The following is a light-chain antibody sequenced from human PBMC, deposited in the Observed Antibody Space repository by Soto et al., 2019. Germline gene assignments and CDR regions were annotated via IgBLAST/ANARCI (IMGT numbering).Light chain of an antibody. CDR2: TAS. V-gene: IGKV3-11*01. J-gene: IGKJ5*01. CDR3: QQRSKWPPSNT. CDR1: QTIGSY. Sequence: EIVLTQSPATLSLSPGESATLSCRASQTIGSYLAWYQQKLCPAPRRLIYTASNSAAGVPARFRGSGCGTDIDFTVSSLGPEDFAVYYCQQRSKWPPSNTFGQGTRLEIK.